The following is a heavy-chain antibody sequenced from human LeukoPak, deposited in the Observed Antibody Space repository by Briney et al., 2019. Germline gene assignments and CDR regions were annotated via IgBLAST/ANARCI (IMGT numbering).Heavy chain of an antibody. Sequence: SVKVSCKASGGTFSSYAISWVRQAPGQGLEWMGRIIPIFGTANYEQKFQGRVTITADKSTSTAYMELSSLRSEDTAVYYCARDTKESDYGSGSYSDYWGQGTLVTVSS. CDR2: IIPIFGTA. V-gene: IGHV1-69*06. CDR1: GGTFSSYA. J-gene: IGHJ4*02. CDR3: ARDTKESDYGSGSYSDY. D-gene: IGHD3-10*01.